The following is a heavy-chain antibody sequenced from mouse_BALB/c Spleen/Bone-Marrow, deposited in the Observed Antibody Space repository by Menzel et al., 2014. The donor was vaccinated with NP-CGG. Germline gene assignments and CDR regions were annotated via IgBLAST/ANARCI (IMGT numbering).Heavy chain of an antibody. D-gene: IGHD2-4*01. CDR2: IFPGDGDT. Sequence: VMLVESGAELVRPGSSVKISCKASGYVFSSYWMSWVKQRPGQGLEWIGQIFPGDGDTNYNGQFKGKATLTADRSSSTAFMQLSSLTSEDSAVYFCARGDFDYDFTMDYWGQGTSVTVSS. CDR1: GYVFSSYW. V-gene: IGHV1-80*01. J-gene: IGHJ4*01. CDR3: ARGDFDYDFTMDY.